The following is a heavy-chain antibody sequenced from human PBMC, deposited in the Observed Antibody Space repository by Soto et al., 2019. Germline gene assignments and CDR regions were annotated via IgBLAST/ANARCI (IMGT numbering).Heavy chain of an antibody. Sequence: PGGSLRLSCAASGFTFSSYSMNWVRQAPGKGLEWVSSISSSSSYIYYADSVKGRFTISRDNAKNSLYLQMNSLRAEDTAVYYCARDLGYDILTGYLPYGMDVWGQGTTVTVSS. CDR2: ISSSSSYI. V-gene: IGHV3-21*01. D-gene: IGHD3-9*01. J-gene: IGHJ6*02. CDR3: ARDLGYDILTGYLPYGMDV. CDR1: GFTFSSYS.